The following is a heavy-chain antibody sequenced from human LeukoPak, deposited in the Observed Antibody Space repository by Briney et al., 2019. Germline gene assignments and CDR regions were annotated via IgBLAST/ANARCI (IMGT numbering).Heavy chain of an antibody. J-gene: IGHJ6*02. CDR2: INPNSGGT. CDR3: ARDIQLWTYYYYGMDV. V-gene: IGHV1-2*02. D-gene: IGHD5-18*01. Sequence: GALVKVSCKASGYTFTGYYMHWVRQAPGQGLEWMGWINPNSGGTNYAQKFQGRVTMTRDTSISTAYMELSRLRSDDTAVYYCARDIQLWTYYYYGMDVWGQGTTVTVSS. CDR1: GYTFTGYY.